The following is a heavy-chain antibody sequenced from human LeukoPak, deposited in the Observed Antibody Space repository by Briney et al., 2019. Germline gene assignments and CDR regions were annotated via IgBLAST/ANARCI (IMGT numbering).Heavy chain of an antibody. Sequence: PGGSLRLSCAASGFTFSSYEMNWVRQAPGKGLEWVSYISTSGSTIYYADSVKGRFTISRDNAKNSLYLQMNSLRAEDTAVYYCARDGGDYFFWDFDYWGQGTLVTVSS. V-gene: IGHV3-48*03. J-gene: IGHJ4*02. D-gene: IGHD4-17*01. CDR3: ARDGGDYFFWDFDY. CDR1: GFTFSSYE. CDR2: ISTSGSTI.